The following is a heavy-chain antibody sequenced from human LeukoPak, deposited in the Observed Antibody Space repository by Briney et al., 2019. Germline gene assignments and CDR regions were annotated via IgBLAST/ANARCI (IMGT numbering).Heavy chain of an antibody. CDR1: GFTFDDYA. D-gene: IGHD3-22*01. CDR2: ISWNSGSI. V-gene: IGHV3-9*01. CDR3: AKDIFKDYYDSSENWFDP. Sequence: QPGRSLRLSCAASGFTFDDYAMHWVRQAPGKGLEWVSGISWNSGSIGYADSVKGRFTISRDNAKNSLYLQMNSLRAEDTALYYCAKDIFKDYYDSSENWFDPWGQGTLVTVSS. J-gene: IGHJ5*02.